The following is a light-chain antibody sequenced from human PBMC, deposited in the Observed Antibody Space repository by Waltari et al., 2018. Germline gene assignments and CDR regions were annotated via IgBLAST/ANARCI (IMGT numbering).Light chain of an antibody. CDR1: SSDVGYYNY. V-gene: IGLV2-11*01. CDR3: CSFARSSTWV. CDR2: DVT. Sequence: QSALTQPRSVSGSPGQSVTISCTGTSSDVGYYNYVSWYQQHPGKPPKLMIYDVTKRPSGVPDRFSGSNSGNTASLTVSGLQAEDEADYYCCSFARSSTWVFGGGTKLTVL. J-gene: IGLJ2*01.